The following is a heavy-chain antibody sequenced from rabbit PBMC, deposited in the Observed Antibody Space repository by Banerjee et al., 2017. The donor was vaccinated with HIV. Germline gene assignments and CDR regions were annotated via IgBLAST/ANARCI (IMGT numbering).Heavy chain of an antibody. CDR3: ARSTAYVAYAYTL. Sequence: QEQLEESGGDLVKPGASLTLTCTASGFSFSSSQYMCWVRQAPGKGLEWIACIYADSSGSTYYASWAKGRFTISKTSSTTVTLQMTSLTAADTATYFCARSTAYVAYAYTLWGPGTLVTVS. J-gene: IGHJ4*01. CDR1: GFSFSSSQY. V-gene: IGHV1S45*01. CDR2: IYADSSGST. D-gene: IGHD6-1*01.